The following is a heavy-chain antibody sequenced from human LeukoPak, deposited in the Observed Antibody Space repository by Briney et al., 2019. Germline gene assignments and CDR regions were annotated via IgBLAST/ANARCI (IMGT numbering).Heavy chain of an antibody. CDR1: GGSFSGYY. Sequence: PSETQSLTCAVYGGSFSGYYWSWIRQPPGKGLEWIGEINHSGSTNYNPSLKSRVTISVDTSKNQFSLKLSSVTAADTAVYYCARVQKTLYYYDSSGSLDYWGQGTLVTVSS. D-gene: IGHD3-22*01. V-gene: IGHV4-34*01. CDR2: INHSGST. J-gene: IGHJ4*02. CDR3: ARVQKTLYYYDSSGSLDY.